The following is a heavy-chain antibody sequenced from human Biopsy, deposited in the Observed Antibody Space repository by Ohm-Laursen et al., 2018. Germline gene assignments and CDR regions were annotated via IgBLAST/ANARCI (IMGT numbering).Heavy chain of an antibody. V-gene: IGHV3-9*01. Sequence: SLRLSCSASEFTFNDYAMYWVRQAPGMGLDWVSGISWNSGTTDYADSVKGRFTISRDNSKNTLYLQMNSLRAEDTAVYYCAEGDWIYYFDYWGQGTLVTVSS. J-gene: IGHJ4*02. CDR2: ISWNSGTT. CDR1: EFTFNDYA. CDR3: AEGDWIYYFDY. D-gene: IGHD2-21*02.